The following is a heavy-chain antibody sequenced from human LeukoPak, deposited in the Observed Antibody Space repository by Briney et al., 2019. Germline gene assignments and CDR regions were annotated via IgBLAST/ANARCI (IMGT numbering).Heavy chain of an antibody. CDR1: GYAFTSYG. CDR3: ARDRFGGVVVVAAYFDY. V-gene: IGHV1-18*01. D-gene: IGHD2-15*01. Sequence: ASVKVSCKASGYAFTSYGISWVRQAPGQGLEWMGWISAYNCNTNYAQKLQGRVTMTTDTSTSTAYMELRSLRSDDTAVYYCARDRFGGVVVVAAYFDYWGQGTLVTVSS. CDR2: ISAYNCNT. J-gene: IGHJ4*02.